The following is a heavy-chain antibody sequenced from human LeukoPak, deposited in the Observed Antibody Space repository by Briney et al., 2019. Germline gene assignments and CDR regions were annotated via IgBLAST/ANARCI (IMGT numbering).Heavy chain of an antibody. CDR2: IYYSGST. CDR3: ARDNWNYGSSMDV. Sequence: SETLSLTCTVSGGSISSYYWSWIRQPPGKGLEWIGYIYYSGSTNYNPSLKSRVTISVDTSKNQFSLKLSSVTAADTAVYYCARDNWNYGSSMDVWGQGTTITVSS. V-gene: IGHV4-59*01. J-gene: IGHJ6*02. CDR1: GGSISSYY. D-gene: IGHD1-7*01.